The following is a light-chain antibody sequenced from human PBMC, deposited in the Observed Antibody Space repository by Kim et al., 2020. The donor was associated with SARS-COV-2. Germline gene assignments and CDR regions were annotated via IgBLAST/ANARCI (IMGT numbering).Light chain of an antibody. CDR3: CSYAGVGTYV. J-gene: IGLJ1*01. CDR1: SSDVGSYNL. V-gene: IGLV2-23*01. CDR2: EGT. Sequence: QSALTQPASVSGSPGQSITISCTGTSSDVGSYNLVSWYQQHPGKAPKLMVYEGTKRPSGVSNRFSASKSGNTASLTISGLQAEDEADYYCCSYAGVGTYVFGTGTKLAVL.